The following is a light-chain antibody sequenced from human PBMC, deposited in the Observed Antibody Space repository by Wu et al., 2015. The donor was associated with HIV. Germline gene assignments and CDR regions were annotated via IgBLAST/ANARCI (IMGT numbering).Light chain of an antibody. CDR2: KAS. J-gene: IGKJ1*01. Sequence: DIQMTRSPSTLSASVGDRVTITCRASQSISSXLAWYQQKPGKAPKLLIYKASSLESGVPSRFSGSGSGTEFTLTISSLQPDDFATYYCQQYNSYWTFGPRDQGGNQT. CDR3: QQYNSYWT. V-gene: IGKV1-5*03. CDR1: QSISSX.